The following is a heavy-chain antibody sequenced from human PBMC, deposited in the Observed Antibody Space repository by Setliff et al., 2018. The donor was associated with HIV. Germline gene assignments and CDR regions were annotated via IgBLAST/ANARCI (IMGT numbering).Heavy chain of an antibody. Sequence: LSLTCTVSGGSITCRSYYWAWIRQPPGKGLEWVASIYFSGTPYYNPSLKNRVTISVDTSKNQFSLKLSSVTAADTAVYYCARRGMWSYETGGNPTATFDYWGQGVLVTVS. CDR3: ARRGMWSYETGGNPTATFDY. CDR1: GGSITCRSYY. J-gene: IGHJ4*02. CDR2: IYFSGTP. D-gene: IGHD2-8*02. V-gene: IGHV4-39*01.